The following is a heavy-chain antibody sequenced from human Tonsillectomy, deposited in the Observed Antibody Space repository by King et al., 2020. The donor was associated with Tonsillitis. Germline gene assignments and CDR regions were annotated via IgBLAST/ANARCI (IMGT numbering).Heavy chain of an antibody. D-gene: IGHD6-19*01. V-gene: IGHV4-39*07. CDR3: ARPRGHWLRDTFDI. J-gene: IGHJ3*02. CDR2: IYYSGST. CDR1: GGSIISSIYY. Sequence: QLQESGPGLVKPSETLSLTCTVSGGSIISSIYYWGWIRQPPGKGLEWIGSIYYSGSTYYNPSLNSRVTISVDTSKNQFSLKLSSVSAADTSVYYGARPRGHWLRDTFDIWGQGTMVTVSS.